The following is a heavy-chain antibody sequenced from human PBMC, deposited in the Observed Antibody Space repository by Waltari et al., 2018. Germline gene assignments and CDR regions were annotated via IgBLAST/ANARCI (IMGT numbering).Heavy chain of an antibody. V-gene: IGHV3-23*01. D-gene: IGHD3-16*02. Sequence: EVQLLESAGGLVQPGEALRLSCAASGFSFMGFALTWVRQAPGEGLECVASISGSCATPFYADSVKGRFTIVRDNSRDTVYLQMNSLRVDDSAVYYCAKGSRGYTNYFFDSWGQGTLVSVSS. CDR1: GFSFMGFA. J-gene: IGHJ4*02. CDR2: ISGSCATP. CDR3: AKGSRGYTNYFFDS.